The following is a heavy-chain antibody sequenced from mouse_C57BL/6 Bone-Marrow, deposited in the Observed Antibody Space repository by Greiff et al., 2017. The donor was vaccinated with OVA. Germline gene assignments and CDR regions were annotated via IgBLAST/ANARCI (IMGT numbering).Heavy chain of an antibody. D-gene: IGHD2-4*01. CDR2: ISGGGGNT. CDR3: ARHAYDYGGGNDD. Sequence: EVKLMESGGGLVKPGGSLKLSCAASGFTFSSYTMSWVRQTPEKRLEWVATISGGGGNTYYPDSVKGRFTISRDNAKNTLYLQMSSLRSEDTALYYCARHAYDYGGGNDDWGQGTTLTVSS. V-gene: IGHV5-9*01. CDR1: GFTFSSYT. J-gene: IGHJ2*01.